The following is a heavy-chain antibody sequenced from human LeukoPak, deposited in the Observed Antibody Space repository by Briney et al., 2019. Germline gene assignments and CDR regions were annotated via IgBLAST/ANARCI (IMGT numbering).Heavy chain of an antibody. D-gene: IGHD3-10*01. CDR2: INHSGST. Sequence: SETLSLTCAVYGGSFSGYYWSWIRQPPGKGLEWIGEINHSGSTNYNPSLKSRVTISVDTSKNQFSLKLSSVTAADTAVYYCARKGYYGSGSHNWFDPWGQGTLVTVSS. CDR3: ARKGYYGSGSHNWFDP. V-gene: IGHV4-34*01. CDR1: GGSFSGYY. J-gene: IGHJ5*02.